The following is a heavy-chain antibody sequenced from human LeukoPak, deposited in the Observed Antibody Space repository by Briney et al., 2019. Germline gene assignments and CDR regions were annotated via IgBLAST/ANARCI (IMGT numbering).Heavy chain of an antibody. CDR3: ARGALRAGSNSYYFDY. Sequence: PGGSLRLSCVASGFTVSTNYMSWVRQAPGKGLEWVSVIYSDGGTYYADSVKGRFTISRDLSKNTLFLQVNSLRAEDTAVYYCARGALRAGSNSYYFDYWGQGTLVTVSS. V-gene: IGHV3-53*01. CDR2: IYSDGGT. J-gene: IGHJ4*02. CDR1: GFTVSTNY. D-gene: IGHD5-24*01.